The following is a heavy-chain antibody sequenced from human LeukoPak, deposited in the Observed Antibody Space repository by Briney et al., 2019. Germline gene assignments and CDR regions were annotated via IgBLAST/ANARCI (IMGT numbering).Heavy chain of an antibody. J-gene: IGHJ4*02. Sequence: KFQGRVTITRDTSASTAYVELSSLRSEDTAVYYCARGPNIAAAGTDYWGQGTLVTVSS. V-gene: IGHV1-3*01. CDR3: ARGPNIAAAGTDY. D-gene: IGHD6-13*01.